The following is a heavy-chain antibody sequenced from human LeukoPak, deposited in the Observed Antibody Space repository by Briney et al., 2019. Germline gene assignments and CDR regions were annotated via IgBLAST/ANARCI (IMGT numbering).Heavy chain of an antibody. CDR3: AKDKRVGATPFDY. CDR2: ISGSGDST. D-gene: IGHD1-26*01. J-gene: IGHJ4*02. Sequence: GGSLRLSCAASGFTFSSYAMSWVSQAPGKGLEWVSTISGSGDSTYYADSVKGRFTISTDNSKNTLYLQVNSLRADDTAVYYCAKDKRVGATPFDYWGQGTLVTVSS. CDR1: GFTFSSYA. V-gene: IGHV3-23*01.